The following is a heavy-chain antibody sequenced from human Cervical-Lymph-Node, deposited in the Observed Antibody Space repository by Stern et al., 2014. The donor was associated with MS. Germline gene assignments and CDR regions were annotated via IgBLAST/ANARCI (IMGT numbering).Heavy chain of an antibody. Sequence: VQLVESGPGLVKPSGTLSLTCAVSGGSISSSNWWSWVRQPPGKGLEWIGEIYHSGSTNYNPSLKSRVTISVDKSKNQFSLKLSSVTAADTAVYYCARNYRDDYVWGSYRYYFDYWGQGTLVTVSS. CDR2: IYHSGST. J-gene: IGHJ4*02. CDR1: GGSISSSNW. V-gene: IGHV4-4*02. CDR3: ARNYRDDYVWGSYRYYFDY. D-gene: IGHD3-16*02.